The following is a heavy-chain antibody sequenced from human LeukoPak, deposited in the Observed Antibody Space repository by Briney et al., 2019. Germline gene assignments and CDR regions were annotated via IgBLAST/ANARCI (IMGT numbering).Heavy chain of an antibody. CDR3: ARDRSSYYFDF. J-gene: IGHJ4*02. CDR2: INPSGGTT. Sequence: ASVKVSCKASGYTFTSYYMHWVRQAPGQGLEWMGIINPSGGTTGYSRKVQGRVTMTRDTSTSTVYMELSSLRSEDTAVYYCARDRSSYYFDFWGQGTLVTVSS. V-gene: IGHV1-46*01. CDR1: GYTFTSYY. D-gene: IGHD6-6*01.